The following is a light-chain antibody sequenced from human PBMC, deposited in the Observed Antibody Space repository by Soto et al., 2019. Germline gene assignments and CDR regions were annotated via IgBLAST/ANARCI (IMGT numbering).Light chain of an antibody. Sequence: DFQMTQSPSILSASVGDRVTITCRASQSVRSWLAWYQQKPGKAPKLLIYLASTLETGVPARFRGSGSGTEFTLTISNLQPDDLATYYCQQYNTYSRGTFGQGTRVDIK. J-gene: IGKJ1*01. CDR1: QSVRSW. CDR2: LAS. V-gene: IGKV1-5*03. CDR3: QQYNTYSRGT.